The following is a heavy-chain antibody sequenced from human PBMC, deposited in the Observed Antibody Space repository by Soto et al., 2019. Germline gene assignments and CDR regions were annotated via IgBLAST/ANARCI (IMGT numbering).Heavy chain of an antibody. V-gene: IGHV3-66*01. CDR2: IYSGGET. J-gene: IGHJ4*02. Sequence: PGGSLRLSCAASGFTVTRKYMSWVRQAPGKGLEWVSIIYSGGETFYADSVKGRFILSRDDSKNTLYLQMNSLRVEDTAVYYCATRHNFNGVHDFWGQGTLVTVSS. CDR3: ATRHNFNGVHDF. D-gene: IGHD2-8*01. CDR1: GFTVTRKY.